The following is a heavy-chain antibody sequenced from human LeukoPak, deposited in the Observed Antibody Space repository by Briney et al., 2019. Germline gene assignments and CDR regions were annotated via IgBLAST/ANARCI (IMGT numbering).Heavy chain of an antibody. CDR3: AKEVDYGDYGVDY. Sequence: GGSLRLSCVASGFTFSSYGMHWVRQAPGKGLEGVAVISYDGSNKYYADSVKGRFTISRDNSKNTLYLQMNSLRAEDTAVYYCAKEVDYGDYGVDYWGQGTLVTVSS. CDR2: ISYDGSNK. J-gene: IGHJ4*02. D-gene: IGHD4-17*01. V-gene: IGHV3-30*18. CDR1: GFTFSSYG.